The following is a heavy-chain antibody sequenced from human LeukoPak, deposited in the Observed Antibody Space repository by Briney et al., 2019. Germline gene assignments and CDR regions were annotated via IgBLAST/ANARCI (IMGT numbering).Heavy chain of an antibody. D-gene: IGHD6-6*01. V-gene: IGHV4-38-2*01. CDR2: IYHSGST. CDR3: ASVPNYYYYMDV. Sequence: SETLSLTCAVSGYSISSGYYWGWIRQPPGKGLEWIGSIYHSGSTYYNPSLKSRVTISVDTSKNQFSLKLSSVTAADTAVYYCASVPNYYYYMDVRGKGTTVTVSS. CDR1: GYSISSGYY. J-gene: IGHJ6*03.